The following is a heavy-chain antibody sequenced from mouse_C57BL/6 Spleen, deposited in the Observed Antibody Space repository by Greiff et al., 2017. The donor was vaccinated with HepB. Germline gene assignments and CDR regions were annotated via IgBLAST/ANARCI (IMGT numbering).Heavy chain of an antibody. CDR1: GYAFSSSW. D-gene: IGHD2-5*01. Sequence: QVQLQQSGPELVKPGASVKISCKASGYAFSSSWMNWVKQRPGKGLEWIGRIYPGDGDTNYNGKFKGKATLTADKSSSTAYMQLSSLTSEDSAVYFCARNSNYRFACWGQGTLVTVAA. V-gene: IGHV1-82*01. CDR3: ARNSNYRFAC. CDR2: IYPGDGDT. J-gene: IGHJ3*01.